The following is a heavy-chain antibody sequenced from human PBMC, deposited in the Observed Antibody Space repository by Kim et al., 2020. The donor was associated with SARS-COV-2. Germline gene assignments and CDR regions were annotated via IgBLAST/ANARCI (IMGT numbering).Heavy chain of an antibody. Sequence: TNYAQKLQGRVTMTPATSTRTAYMGLRSLRSDDTAVYYCARSSSGWYLDYWGQGTLVTVSS. CDR3: ARSSSGWYLDY. V-gene: IGHV1-18*01. CDR2: T. J-gene: IGHJ4*02. D-gene: IGHD6-19*01.